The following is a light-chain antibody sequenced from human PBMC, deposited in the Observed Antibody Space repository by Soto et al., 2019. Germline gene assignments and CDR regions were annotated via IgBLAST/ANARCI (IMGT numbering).Light chain of an antibody. CDR3: QQRSDFLS. Sequence: EIVLTQSPDTLCLSQAERATLSCRASQSVSSFLAWYQQKPGQAPRLLIYDASNRATGIPARFSGSGSGTDFTLTISSLEPEDFSLYYCQQRSDFLSFGGGTRVEI. V-gene: IGKV3-11*01. J-gene: IGKJ4*01. CDR1: QSVSSF. CDR2: DAS.